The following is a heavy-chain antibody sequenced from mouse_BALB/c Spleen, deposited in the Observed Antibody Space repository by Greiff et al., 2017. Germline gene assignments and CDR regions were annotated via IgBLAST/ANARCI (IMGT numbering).Heavy chain of an antibody. V-gene: IGHV1-7*01. CDR3: AKTGTWGVFDC. Sequence: QVQLQQSGAELAKPGASVKMSCKASGYTFTSYWMHWVKQRPGQGLEWIGYINPSTGYTEYNQKFKDKATLTADKSSSTAYMRLSSLTSEDSAVYYCAKTGTWGVFDCWGQGTTLTVSS. CDR1: GYTFTSYW. CDR2: INPSTGYT. D-gene: IGHD4-1*01. J-gene: IGHJ2*01.